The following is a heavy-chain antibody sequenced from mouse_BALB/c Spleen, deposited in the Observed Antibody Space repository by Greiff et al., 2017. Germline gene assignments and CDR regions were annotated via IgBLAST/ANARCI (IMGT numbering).Heavy chain of an antibody. V-gene: IGHV1-7*01. CDR3: ARRGNYYAMDY. CDR2: INPSTGYT. CDR1: GYTFTSYW. J-gene: IGHJ4*01. D-gene: IGHD2-1*01. Sequence: QVHVKQSGAELAKPGASVKMSCKASGYTFTSYWMHWVKQRPGQGLEWIGYINPSTGYTEYNQKFKDKATLTADKSSSTAYMQLSSLTSEDSAVYYCARRGNYYAMDYWGQGTSVTVSS.